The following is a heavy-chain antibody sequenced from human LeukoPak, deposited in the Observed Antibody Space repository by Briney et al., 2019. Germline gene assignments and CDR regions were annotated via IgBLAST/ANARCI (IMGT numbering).Heavy chain of an antibody. CDR3: ASSPYDPYYYYGMDV. Sequence: PGGSLRLSCAASGFTFSSYAMHWVRQAPGKGLEWVAVISYDGSNKHYADSVKGRFTISRDNSKNTLYLQMNSLRAEDTAVYYCASSPYDPYYYYGMDVWGQGTTVTVSS. J-gene: IGHJ6*02. D-gene: IGHD2-21*01. CDR2: ISYDGSNK. CDR1: GFTFSSYA. V-gene: IGHV3-30-3*01.